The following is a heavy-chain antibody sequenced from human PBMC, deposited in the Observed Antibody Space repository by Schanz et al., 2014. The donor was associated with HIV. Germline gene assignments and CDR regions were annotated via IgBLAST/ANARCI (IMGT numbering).Heavy chain of an antibody. Sequence: QVQLVESGGGVVQPGRSLRLSCSASGFTFSSNGMHWVRQAPGKGLEWVAVIWYDGGYKSYADSVTGRFTISRDNAKNTLYLQMNSLRAEDSAVYFCARVHSASSRFRYLFGMDVWGRGTTVIVSS. J-gene: IGHJ6*02. V-gene: IGHV3-33*08. D-gene: IGHD1-26*01. CDR1: GFTFSSNG. CDR3: ARVHSASSRFRYLFGMDV. CDR2: IWYDGGYK.